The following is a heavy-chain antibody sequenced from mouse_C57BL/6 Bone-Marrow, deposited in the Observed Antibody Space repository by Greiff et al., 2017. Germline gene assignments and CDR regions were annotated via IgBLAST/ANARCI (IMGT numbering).Heavy chain of an antibody. CDR1: GFTFSDYG. CDR3: ARHLKYYGSSLYYYAMDY. J-gene: IGHJ4*01. V-gene: IGHV5-15*01. D-gene: IGHD1-1*01. Sequence: EVKLVESGGGLVQPGGSLKLSCAASGFTFSDYGMAWVRQAPRKGPEWVAFISNLAYSIYYADTVTGRFTIARENAKNTLYLEMSSLRSEDTAMYYCARHLKYYGSSLYYYAMDYWGQGTSVTVSS. CDR2: ISNLAYSI.